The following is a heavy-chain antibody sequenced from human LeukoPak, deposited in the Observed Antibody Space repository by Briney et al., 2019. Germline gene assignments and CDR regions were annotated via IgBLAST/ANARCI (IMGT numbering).Heavy chain of an antibody. J-gene: IGHJ4*02. CDR1: GYTFTSYY. V-gene: IGHV1-46*01. CDR3: ARGSITMIVVAMGGVLSYCDY. CDR2: INPSGGST. Sequence: ASVKVSCKASGYTFTSYYMHWVRQAPGQGLEWMGIINPSGGSTSYAQKFQGRVTMTRDTSTSTVYMELSSLRSEDTAVYYCARGSITMIVVAMGGVLSYCDYWGQGTLVTVSS. D-gene: IGHD3-22*01.